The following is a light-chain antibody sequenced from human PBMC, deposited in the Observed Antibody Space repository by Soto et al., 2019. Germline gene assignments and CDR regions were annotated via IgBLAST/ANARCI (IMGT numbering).Light chain of an antibody. V-gene: IGLV2-14*01. CDR3: SSYTGGNPSYV. Sequence: QSVLTQPASVSGSPGQSITISCRGTSSDVGGYQYVSWYQQIPGEAPKLLIYEIRNRPSGVSNRFSGSKSGNTASLTISGLQAEDEATYYCSSYTGGNPSYVFGTGTKVTVL. CDR1: SSDVGGYQY. J-gene: IGLJ1*01. CDR2: EIR.